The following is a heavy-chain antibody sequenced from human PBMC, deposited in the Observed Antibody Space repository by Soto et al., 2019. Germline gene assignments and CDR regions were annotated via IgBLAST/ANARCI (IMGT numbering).Heavy chain of an antibody. J-gene: IGHJ6*02. V-gene: IGHV4-4*07. CDR1: TGSVNSYY. CDR2: LYTSGST. CDR3: ARATFWEGYNLSYNYYGMDV. D-gene: IGHD5-12*01. Sequence: TETLSLTCTVSTGSVNSYYWTWIRQPAGKGLEWIGRLYTSGSTTYNPSLKSRVTMTADTSKNQFSLRLSSVTAADTAIYYRARATFWEGYNLSYNYYGMDVWGQGTTVTVSS.